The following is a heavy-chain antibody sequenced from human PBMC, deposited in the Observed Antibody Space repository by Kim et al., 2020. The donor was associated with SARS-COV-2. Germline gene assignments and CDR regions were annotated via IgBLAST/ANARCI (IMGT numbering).Heavy chain of an antibody. Sequence: SVKVSCKASGDTFNTYGISWVRQAPGQGLEWLGGMIPIFGTSRYAQKFQGRVTMTADKFTSTAYMDLSSLTSEDTAVYYCVTTVFGGSNSRYYFDFWGQGTLVTVSS. CDR2: MIPIFGTS. CDR3: VTTVFGGSNSRYYFDF. V-gene: IGHV1-69*06. D-gene: IGHD3-3*01. CDR1: GDTFNTYG. J-gene: IGHJ4*02.